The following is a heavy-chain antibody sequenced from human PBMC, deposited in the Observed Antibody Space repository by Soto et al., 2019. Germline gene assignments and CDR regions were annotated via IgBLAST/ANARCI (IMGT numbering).Heavy chain of an antibody. CDR2: ISGYNGNT. V-gene: IGHV1-18*01. J-gene: IGHJ4*02. D-gene: IGHD1-26*01. CDR1: GYTFTSYG. Sequence: GASVKVSCKASGYTFTSYGISWVRQAPGQGLVWMGWISGYNGNTKSAQKLQGRVTMTTDTSTSTAYMELRSLRSDDTAVYYCARDLGGQIVDYWGQGTLVTVSS. CDR3: ARDLGGQIVDY.